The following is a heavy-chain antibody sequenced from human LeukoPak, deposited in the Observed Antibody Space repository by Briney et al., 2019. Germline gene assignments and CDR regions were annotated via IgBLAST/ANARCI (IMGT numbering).Heavy chain of an antibody. CDR2: MNHSGST. V-gene: IGHV4-34*01. CDR3: ASSTAMVPFDY. Sequence: SETLSLTCAVYGGSFSGYYWSWIRQPPGKGLEWIGEMNHSGSTNYNPSLKSRVTISVDTSKNQFSLKLSSVTAADTAVYYCASSTAMVPFDYWGQGTLVTVSS. D-gene: IGHD5-18*01. CDR1: GGSFSGYY. J-gene: IGHJ4*02.